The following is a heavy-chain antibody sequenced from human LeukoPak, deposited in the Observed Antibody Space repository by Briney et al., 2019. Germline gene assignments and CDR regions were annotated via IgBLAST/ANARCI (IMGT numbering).Heavy chain of an antibody. Sequence: GGSLRLSCAASGFTFSTYAMSWVRQAPGKGLEWVSAISGSGGSTYYADSVKGRFTISRDNSKNTLYLQMNSLRAEDTAVYYCTRDEGIVGVVAATTAYWAQGPLVTVSS. V-gene: IGHV3-23*01. J-gene: IGHJ4*02. CDR2: ISGSGGST. CDR1: GFTFSTYA. CDR3: TRDEGIVGVVAATTAY. D-gene: IGHD2-15*01.